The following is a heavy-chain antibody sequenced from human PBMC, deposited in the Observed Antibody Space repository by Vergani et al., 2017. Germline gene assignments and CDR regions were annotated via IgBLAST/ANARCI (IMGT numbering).Heavy chain of an antibody. CDR2: ISSNGGST. CDR1: GFTFSSYA. CDR3: AGARYYYDSSGYRPVDY. D-gene: IGHD3-22*01. Sequence: QVQLVESGGGLVQPGGSLRLSCSASGFTFSSYAMHWVRQAPGKGLEYVSAISSNGGSTYYADSVKGRFTISRDNAKNSLYLQMNSLRAEDTAVYYCAGARYYYDSSGYRPVDYWGQGTLVTVSS. J-gene: IGHJ4*02. V-gene: IGHV3-64*04.